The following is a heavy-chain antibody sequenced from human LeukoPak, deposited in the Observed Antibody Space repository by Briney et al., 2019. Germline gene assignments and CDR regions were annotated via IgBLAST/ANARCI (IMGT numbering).Heavy chain of an antibody. CDR1: GFPFSSFA. V-gene: IGHV3-30*04. CDR2: IIYDGSDK. Sequence: GGSLRLSCAASGFPFSSFAMHWVRQAPGKGLEWVAVIIYDGSDKYYGDSVKGRFTISRDNSKNTLYLQMNSLRAEDTAVYSCARAGNSGSHFYYYGMDAWGQGTTVTVSS. CDR3: ARAGNSGSHFYYYGMDA. J-gene: IGHJ6*02. D-gene: IGHD1-26*01.